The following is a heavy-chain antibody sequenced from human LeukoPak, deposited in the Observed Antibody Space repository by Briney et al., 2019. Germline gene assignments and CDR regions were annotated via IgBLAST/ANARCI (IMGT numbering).Heavy chain of an antibody. J-gene: IGHJ4*02. D-gene: IGHD3-10*01. CDR1: GYTFTGYY. V-gene: IGHV1-18*04. CDR3: ARETYGSGSSDY. CDR2: ISAYNGKT. Sequence: ASVKVSCKASGYTFTGYYMHWVRQAPGQGLEWMGWISAYNGKTNYAQKLQGRVTMTTDTSTSTAYMELRSLRSDDTAVYYCARETYGSGSSDYWGQGTLVTVSS.